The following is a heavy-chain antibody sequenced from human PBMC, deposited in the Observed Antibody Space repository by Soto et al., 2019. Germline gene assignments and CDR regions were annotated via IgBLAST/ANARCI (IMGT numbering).Heavy chain of an antibody. Sequence: QVQLVESGGGVVQPGRSLRLSCAASGFTFSSYGMHWVRQAPGKGLEWVAVISYDGSDKYYADSVKGRFTISRDDSKNTLDLPMNSLRAEDTAVYYCAKTAGYDYVWGSSGLDPWGQGTLVTVSS. J-gene: IGHJ5*02. CDR1: GFTFSSYG. CDR3: AKTAGYDYVWGSSGLDP. CDR2: ISYDGSDK. D-gene: IGHD3-16*01. V-gene: IGHV3-30*18.